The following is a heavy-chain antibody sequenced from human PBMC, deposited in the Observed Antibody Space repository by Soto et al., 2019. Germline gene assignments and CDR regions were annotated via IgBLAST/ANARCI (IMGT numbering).Heavy chain of an antibody. J-gene: IGHJ4*02. CDR1: GYAFTTYG. D-gene: IGHD1-1*01. CDR3: ERGRYGDY. Sequence: QVHLVQSGAEVKKPGASVKVSFKGSGYAFTTYGITWVRQAPGQGLDWMGWIRGHNGNTNYAPKPQGRVNVTRYTSTRTAYMEMRSLRSDDTAVYYCERGRYGDYWGQGALVTVSS. CDR2: IRGHNGNT. V-gene: IGHV1-18*01.